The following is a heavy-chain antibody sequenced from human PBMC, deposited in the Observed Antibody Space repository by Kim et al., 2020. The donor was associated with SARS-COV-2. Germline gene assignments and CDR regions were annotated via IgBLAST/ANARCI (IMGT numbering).Heavy chain of an antibody. Sequence: GGSLRLSCEVSGVMFSDYGMTWVRQAPGKGLEWVSAISGGGGATYYADSVKGRFTISRDNSKNTLYLQMNRLSGEDTAVYYCARGDSTGYYLDCYFDYWG. CDR3: ARGDSTGYYLDCYFDY. D-gene: IGHD3-22*01. J-gene: IGHJ4*01. CDR2: ISGGGGAT. V-gene: IGHV3-23*01. CDR1: GVMFSDYG.